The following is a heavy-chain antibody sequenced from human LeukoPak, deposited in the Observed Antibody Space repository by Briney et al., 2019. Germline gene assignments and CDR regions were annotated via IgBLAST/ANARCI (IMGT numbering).Heavy chain of an antibody. D-gene: IGHD6-19*01. Sequence: SETLSLTCAVYGGSFSGYYWSWIRQPPGKGLEWIGEINHSGSTNYNPSLESRVTISVDTSKNQFSLKLSSVTAADTAVYYCARGLMAGTLLNYWGKGTLVTVSS. CDR2: INHSGST. J-gene: IGHJ4*02. CDR3: ARGLMAGTLLNY. CDR1: GGSFSGYY. V-gene: IGHV4-34*01.